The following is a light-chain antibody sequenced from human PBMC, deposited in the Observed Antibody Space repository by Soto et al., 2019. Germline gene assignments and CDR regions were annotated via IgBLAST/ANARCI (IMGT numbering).Light chain of an antibody. CDR1: TPNTGAGYD. J-gene: IGLJ3*02. CDR2: GNS. V-gene: IGLV1-40*01. CDR3: QSYDSSLRGRV. Sequence: QSVLTQPPSVSGAPGQGVTISCTGATPNTGAGYDVHWYQQLPGTAPKLLIYGNSNRPSGVPDRFSGSKSGTSASLAITGLQAEDEADYYCQSYDSSLRGRVFGGGTKLTVL.